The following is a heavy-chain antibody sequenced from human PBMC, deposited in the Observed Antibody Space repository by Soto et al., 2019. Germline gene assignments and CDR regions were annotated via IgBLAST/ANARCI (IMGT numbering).Heavy chain of an antibody. J-gene: IGHJ2*01. CDR1: GFTFSDYA. Sequence: QAWGSLRLSCVASGFTFSDYAMTWVRQAPGKGLEWVATISATGGNIEYTDSLKGRFTISRDNSKNTLYLQLNGLTSDDTAVHYCAKVAGGLGYFDLWGRGTLVTVSS. V-gene: IGHV3-23*01. CDR3: AKVAGGLGYFDL. CDR2: ISATGGNI. D-gene: IGHD3-16*01.